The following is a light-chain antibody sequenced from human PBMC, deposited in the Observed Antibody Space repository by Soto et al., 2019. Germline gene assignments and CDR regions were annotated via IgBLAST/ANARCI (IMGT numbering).Light chain of an antibody. CDR2: DAS. CDR3: QQRSNWAIT. J-gene: IGKJ5*01. V-gene: IGKV3-11*01. Sequence: EIVLTQSTATLSFSPGERATLSCRASQSVSSYLAWYQQKPGQAPRLLIYDASNRATGIPARFSGSGSGTDFTLTISSLEPEDFAVYYCQQRSNWAITFGQGTRLEI. CDR1: QSVSSY.